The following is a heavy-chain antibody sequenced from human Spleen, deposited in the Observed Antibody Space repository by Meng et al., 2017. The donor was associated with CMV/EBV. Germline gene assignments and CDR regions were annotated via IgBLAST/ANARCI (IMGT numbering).Heavy chain of an antibody. Sequence: SETLSLTCTVSGASISTYYWSWIRQPPGKGLEWIGNIHYSGSTNYNPSLKGRVTMSVATSEDQFSLKLSSVTAADTAVYYCVRSSNPYYYYGMDVWGQGTTVTVSS. V-gene: IGHV4-59*01. D-gene: IGHD4-11*01. J-gene: IGHJ6*02. CDR1: GASISTYY. CDR2: IHYSGST. CDR3: VRSSNPYYYYGMDV.